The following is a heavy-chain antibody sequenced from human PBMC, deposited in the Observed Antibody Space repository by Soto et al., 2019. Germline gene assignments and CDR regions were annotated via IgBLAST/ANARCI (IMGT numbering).Heavy chain of an antibody. Sequence: GGSLRLSCAASGFTFSSYAMHWVRQAPGKGLEWVAVISYDGSNKYYADSVKGRFTISRDNSKNTLYLQMNSLRAEDTAVYYCASSPTATNSYYSGMDVWGQGTTVTVSS. CDR2: ISYDGSNK. V-gene: IGHV3-30-3*01. CDR3: ASSPTATNSYYSGMDV. CDR1: GFTFSSYA. J-gene: IGHJ6*02. D-gene: IGHD4-4*01.